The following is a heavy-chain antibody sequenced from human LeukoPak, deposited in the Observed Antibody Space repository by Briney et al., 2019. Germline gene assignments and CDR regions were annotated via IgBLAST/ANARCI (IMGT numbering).Heavy chain of an antibody. CDR3: ARDLEGSGPDY. D-gene: IGHD6-19*01. V-gene: IGHV3-33*01. Sequence: GGSLTLSCAASGFTFSRHGMHWHRQAPGKALGWVAVIWYDGSNKYYADSVKGRFTISRDNSKNTLYLQMNSLRAEDTAVYYCARDLEGSGPDYWGQGTLVTVSS. J-gene: IGHJ4*02. CDR2: IWYDGSNK. CDR1: GFTFSRHG.